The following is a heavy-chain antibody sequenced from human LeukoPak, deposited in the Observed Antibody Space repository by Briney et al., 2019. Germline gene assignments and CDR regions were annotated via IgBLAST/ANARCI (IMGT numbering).Heavy chain of an antibody. V-gene: IGHV3-33*01. Sequence: GTSLRLSCAASGFIFSKYGMHWVRQAPGKGLEWVAVIWFDGINTNHADSVKGRFTVSRDNSKNTLFLQMNSLRAEDTAVYFCVRDYCSGVSCYESKWFDPWGQGTLVTVSS. CDR2: IWFDGINT. CDR3: VRDYCSGVSCYESKWFDP. CDR1: GFIFSKYG. J-gene: IGHJ5*02. D-gene: IGHD2-15*01.